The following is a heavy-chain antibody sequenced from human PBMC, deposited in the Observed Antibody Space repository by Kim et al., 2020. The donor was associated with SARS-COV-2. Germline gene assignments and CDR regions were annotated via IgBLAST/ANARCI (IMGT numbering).Heavy chain of an antibody. J-gene: IGHJ6*03. Sequence: YKPTLGSRIAISIDTSKNQFSLKLRSVTAADTALYYCARDRGGLKHYMDVWGKGTAVTISS. CDR3: ARDRGGLKHYMDV. V-gene: IGHV4-59*01. D-gene: IGHD3-10*01.